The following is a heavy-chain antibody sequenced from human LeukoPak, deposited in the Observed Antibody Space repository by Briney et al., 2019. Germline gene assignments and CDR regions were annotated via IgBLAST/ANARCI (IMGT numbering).Heavy chain of an antibody. Sequence: GGSLRLSCAASGFTFDNYWMTWVRQAPGKGLEWVSAISGSGGSTYYADSVKGRFTISRDNSKNTLYLQMNSLRAEDTAVYYCAKWGIAVAGTFDYWGQGTLVTVSS. CDR1: GFTFDNYW. V-gene: IGHV3-23*01. J-gene: IGHJ4*02. D-gene: IGHD6-19*01. CDR2: ISGSGGST. CDR3: AKWGIAVAGTFDY.